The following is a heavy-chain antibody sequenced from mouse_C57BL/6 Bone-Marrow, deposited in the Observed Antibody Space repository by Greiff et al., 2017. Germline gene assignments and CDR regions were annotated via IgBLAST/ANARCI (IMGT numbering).Heavy chain of an antibody. Sequence: QVHVKQPGAELVKPGASVKMSCKASGYTFTSYWITWVKQRPGQGLEWIGEIYPGSGSTNYNEKFKSKATLTVDTSSSTAYMQLSSLTSEDSAVYYYARSSNYYAMDYWGQGTSVTVSS. J-gene: IGHJ4*01. V-gene: IGHV1-55*01. CDR1: GYTFTSYW. CDR2: IYPGSGST. CDR3: ARSSNYYAMDY.